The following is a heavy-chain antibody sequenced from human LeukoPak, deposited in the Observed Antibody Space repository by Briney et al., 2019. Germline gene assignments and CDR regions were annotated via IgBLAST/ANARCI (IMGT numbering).Heavy chain of an antibody. CDR2: IYYSGTT. CDR1: GGSISSGDYF. V-gene: IGHV4-31*03. D-gene: IGHD5-24*01. J-gene: IGHJ4*02. Sequence: PSETLSLTCTVSGGSISSGDYFWSWIRQRPGKGLEWIGYIYYSGTTYYNPSLKSRVTVSVDTSRNQFSLKLSSVTAADTAVYYCARIGYERWLQHNGVPFDYWGQGTLVTVSS. CDR3: ARIGYERWLQHNGVPFDY.